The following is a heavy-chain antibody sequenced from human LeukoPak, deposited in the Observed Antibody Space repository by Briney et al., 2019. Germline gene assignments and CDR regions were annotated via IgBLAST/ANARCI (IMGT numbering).Heavy chain of an antibody. CDR2: INHSGST. J-gene: IGHJ4*02. CDR3: ASRKRWLPIDY. D-gene: IGHD5-12*01. Sequence: PSETLSLTCAVYGGSFSGYYWSWIRQPPGKGLEWIGEINHSGSTNYNPSLKSRVTISVDTSKNQFSLELSSVTAADTAVYYCASRKRWLPIDYWGQGTLVTVSS. V-gene: IGHV4-34*01. CDR1: GGSFSGYY.